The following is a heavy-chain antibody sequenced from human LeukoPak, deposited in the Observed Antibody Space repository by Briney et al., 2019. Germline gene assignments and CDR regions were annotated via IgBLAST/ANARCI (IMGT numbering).Heavy chain of an antibody. CDR3: ARGTGWGTYYRVAYFDD. Sequence: SETLSLTCTLSGGSISSNDYYWSWIRQHPGKGLELIGYIYDGGTTYYKPSLNSRLSISVDTSKNQFSLNLTSLTAADTAVYYCARGTGWGTYYRVAYFDDWGQGTLVTVSS. D-gene: IGHD3-10*01. CDR1: GGSISSNDYY. J-gene: IGHJ4*02. V-gene: IGHV4-31*03. CDR2: IYDGGTT.